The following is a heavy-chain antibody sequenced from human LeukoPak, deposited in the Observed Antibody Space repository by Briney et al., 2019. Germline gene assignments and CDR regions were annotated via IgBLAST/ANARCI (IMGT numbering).Heavy chain of an antibody. CDR1: GGSISSYY. Sequence: SETLSLTCTVSGGSISSYYWSWIRQSPGKGLEWIGRIYTSGSTNYNPSLKSRVTISVDTSKNQFTLNLKSVTPEDTAVYYCARNLIPEQLVLNFWGQGTLVTVSS. V-gene: IGHV4-4*07. J-gene: IGHJ4*02. D-gene: IGHD6-13*01. CDR3: ARNLIPEQLVLNF. CDR2: IYTSGST.